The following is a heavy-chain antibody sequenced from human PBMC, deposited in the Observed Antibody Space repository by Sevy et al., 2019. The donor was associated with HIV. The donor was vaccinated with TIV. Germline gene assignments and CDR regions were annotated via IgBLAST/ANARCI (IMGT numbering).Heavy chain of an antibody. J-gene: IGHJ6*02. CDR1: GFTFSTYS. CDR3: ARERSGAYERYFYGMDV. Sequence: GGSLRLSCAASGFTFSTYSMNWVRQAPGKGLEWLSYISRSSRTIYYADSVEGRFTISRDNSKNTVYLQMNSLRAEDTAVYYCARERSGAYERYFYGMDVWGQGTTVTVSS. CDR2: ISRSSRTI. V-gene: IGHV3-48*01. D-gene: IGHD6-19*01.